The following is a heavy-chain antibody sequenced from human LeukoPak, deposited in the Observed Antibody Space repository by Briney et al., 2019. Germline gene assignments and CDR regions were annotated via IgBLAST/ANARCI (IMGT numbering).Heavy chain of an antibody. CDR1: GGSISSYY. V-gene: IGHV4-59*01. J-gene: IGHJ4*02. Sequence: KPSQTLSLTCTVSGGSISSYYWSWIRQPPGKGLEWIGYIYYSGRTNYNPSLKSRVTISVDTSKNQFSLKLSSVTAADTAVYYCARDYGDYVVDYWGQGTLVTVSS. D-gene: IGHD4-17*01. CDR3: ARDYGDYVVDY. CDR2: IYYSGRT.